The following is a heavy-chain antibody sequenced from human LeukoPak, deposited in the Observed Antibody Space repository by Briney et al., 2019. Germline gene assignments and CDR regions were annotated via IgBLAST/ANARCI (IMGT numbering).Heavy chain of an antibody. V-gene: IGHV1-24*01. Sequence: ASVKVSCKVSGYTLTELSMHWVRQATGKGLEWMGGFDPEDGETIYAQKFQGRVTMTEDTSTDTAYMELSSLRSEDTAVYYCATGCSSTSCYESYYYYYMDVWGKGTTVTVSS. CDR3: ATGCSSTSCYESYYYYYMDV. CDR1: GYTLTELS. J-gene: IGHJ6*03. CDR2: FDPEDGET. D-gene: IGHD2-2*01.